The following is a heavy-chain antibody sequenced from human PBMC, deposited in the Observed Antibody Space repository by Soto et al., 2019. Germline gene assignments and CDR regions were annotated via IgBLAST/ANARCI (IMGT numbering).Heavy chain of an antibody. Sequence: ASVKVSCEASGYTFTSYAMHWVRQAPGQRLEWMGWINAGNGNTKYSQKFQGRVTITRDTSASTAYMELSSLRSEDTAVYYCARVRRGSSGWYYFDYWGQGTLVTVSS. CDR2: INAGNGNT. D-gene: IGHD6-19*01. J-gene: IGHJ4*02. V-gene: IGHV1-3*01. CDR3: ARVRRGSSGWYYFDY. CDR1: GYTFTSYA.